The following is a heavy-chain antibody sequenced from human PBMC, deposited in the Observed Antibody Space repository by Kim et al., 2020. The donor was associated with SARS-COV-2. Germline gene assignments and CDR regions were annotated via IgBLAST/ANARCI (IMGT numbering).Heavy chain of an antibody. CDR1: GGSISSYY. CDR2: IYYSGST. V-gene: IGHV4-59*08. Sequence: SETLSLTCTVSGGSISSYYWSWIRQPPGKGLEWIGYIYYSGSTNYNPSLKSRVTISVDTSKNQFSLKLSSVTAADTAVYYCARGVVNGYFDLWGRGTLVTVSS. CDR3: ARGVVNGYFDL. J-gene: IGHJ2*01. D-gene: IGHD2-8*01.